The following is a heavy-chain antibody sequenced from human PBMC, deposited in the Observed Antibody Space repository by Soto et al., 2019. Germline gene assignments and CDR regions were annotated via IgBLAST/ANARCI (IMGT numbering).Heavy chain of an antibody. CDR3: ARPHYDILTNYYTPTGH. V-gene: IGHV4-59*12. D-gene: IGHD3-9*01. CDR1: GGSISSYY. CDR2: IYYSGST. Sequence: PSETLSLTCTVSGGSISSYYWSWIRQPPGKGLEWIGYIYYSGSTNYNPSLKSRVTISVDTSKNQFSLKLSSVTAADTAVYYCARPHYDILTNYYTPTGHWGQGTLVTVSS. J-gene: IGHJ4*02.